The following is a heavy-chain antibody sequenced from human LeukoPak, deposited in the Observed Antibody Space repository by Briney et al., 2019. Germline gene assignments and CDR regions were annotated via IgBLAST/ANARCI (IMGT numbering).Heavy chain of an antibody. CDR1: GFTFSSYS. J-gene: IGHJ4*02. CDR2: ISSGSSTI. CDR3: ARSGRSESKNFDY. V-gene: IGHV3-48*01. Sequence: PGGSLRLSCAASGFTFSSYSMNWVRQAPGKGLEWVSYISSGSSTIYYADSVKGRFTISRDNAKNSLYLQMNSLRAEDTAVYYCARSGRSESKNFDYWGQGTLVTVSS. D-gene: IGHD2-15*01.